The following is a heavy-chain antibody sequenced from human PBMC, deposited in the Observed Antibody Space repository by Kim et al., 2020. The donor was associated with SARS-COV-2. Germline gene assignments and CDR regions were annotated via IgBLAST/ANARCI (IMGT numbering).Heavy chain of an antibody. CDR1: GFTFDDYT. J-gene: IGHJ4*02. CDR3: AKGRGITMIVGLFDY. CDR2: ISWDGGST. Sequence: GGSLRLSCAASGFTFDDYTMHWVRQAPGKGLEWVSLISWDGGSTYYADSVKGRFTISRDNSKNSLYLQMNSLRTEDTALYYCAKGRGITMIVGLFDYWGQGTLVTVSS. D-gene: IGHD3-22*01. V-gene: IGHV3-43*01.